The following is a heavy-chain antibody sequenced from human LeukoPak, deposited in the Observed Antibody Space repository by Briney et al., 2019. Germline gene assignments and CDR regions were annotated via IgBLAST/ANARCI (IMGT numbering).Heavy chain of an antibody. J-gene: IGHJ5*02. V-gene: IGHV4-61*02. Sequence: PSQTLSLTCTVSGGSISSGSYYWSWIRQPAGKGLEWIGRIYTSGSTNYNPSLKSRVTISVDTSKNQFSLKLSSVTAADTAVYYCARDLYSSSWYVFDPWGQGTLVTVSS. CDR1: GGSISSGSYY. CDR2: IYTSGST. D-gene: IGHD6-13*01. CDR3: ARDLYSSSWYVFDP.